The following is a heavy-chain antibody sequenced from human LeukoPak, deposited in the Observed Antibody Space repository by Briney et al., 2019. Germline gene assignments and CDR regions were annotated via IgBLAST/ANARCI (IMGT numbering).Heavy chain of an antibody. CDR2: IKQDGSEK. CDR1: GFTFSSYW. Sequence: GGSLRLSCAASGFTFSSYWMSWVRRAPGKGLEWVANIKQDGSEKYYVDSVKGRFTISRDNAKNSLYLQMNSLRAEDTAVYYCARVYSSSWYVTGVYYFDYWGQRTLVTVSS. CDR3: ARVYSSSWYVTGVYYFDY. J-gene: IGHJ4*02. V-gene: IGHV3-7*01. D-gene: IGHD6-13*01.